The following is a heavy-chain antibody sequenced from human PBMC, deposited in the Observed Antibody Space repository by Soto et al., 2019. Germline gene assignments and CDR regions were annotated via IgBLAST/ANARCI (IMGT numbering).Heavy chain of an antibody. J-gene: IGHJ4*01. CDR1: GYSIRSDYY. Sequence: SDTLSLTCAVSGYSIRSDYYWGWSRQPPGKGPEWIGSIYHSGSTYYNASLRGRCTISVHTSRNQFSLKLSAVIAADTAMYYCARADISLATGNFDYWGHGTLVTVSS. V-gene: IGHV4-38-2*01. CDR2: IYHSGST. CDR3: ARADISLATGNFDY. D-gene: IGHD5-12*01.